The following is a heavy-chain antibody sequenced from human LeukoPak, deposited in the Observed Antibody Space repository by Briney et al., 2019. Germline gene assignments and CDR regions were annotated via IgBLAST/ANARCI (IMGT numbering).Heavy chain of an antibody. D-gene: IGHD4-17*01. CDR1: GFTFDDYG. J-gene: IGHJ6*03. Sequence: PGGSLRLSCAASGFTFDDYGMSWLRQAPGKGLEWVSGINWNGGSTGYADSVKGRFTISRDNAKNSLYLQMNSLRAEDTALYYCARLSLTTGSYYYYYMDVWGKGTTVTVSS. CDR2: INWNGGST. CDR3: ARLSLTTGSYYYYYMDV. V-gene: IGHV3-20*04.